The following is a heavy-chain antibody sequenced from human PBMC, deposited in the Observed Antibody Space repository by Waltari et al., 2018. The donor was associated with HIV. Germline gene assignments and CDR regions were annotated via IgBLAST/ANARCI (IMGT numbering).Heavy chain of an antibody. Sequence: QVQLVVAGGVVVQPGRSLRLSDDAAVFTLKNFAMNWVRQAPGKGLEWVENIYYDGRKKFYGDSVRGRFTISRDNSKQILYLQMNSLRVEDTALYYCARDYNYAPDYWGQGTLVVVSS. CDR3: ARDYNYAPDY. CDR2: IYYDGRKK. V-gene: IGHV3-33*01. CDR1: VFTLKNFA. J-gene: IGHJ4*02. D-gene: IGHD5-18*01.